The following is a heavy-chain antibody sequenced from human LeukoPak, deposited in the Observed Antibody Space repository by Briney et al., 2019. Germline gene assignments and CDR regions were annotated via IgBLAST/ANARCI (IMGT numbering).Heavy chain of an antibody. CDR2: ISAYNGNT. J-gene: IGHJ4*02. CDR1: GYTFTSYG. V-gene: IGHV1-18*01. CDR3: ARASMVRGSSPFDY. D-gene: IGHD3-10*01. Sequence: RASVKVSCTASGYTFTSYGISWVRQAPGQGLEWMGWISAYNGNTNYAQKLQGRVTMTTDTSTSTAYMELRSLRSDDTAVYYCARASMVRGSSPFDYWGQGTLVTVSS.